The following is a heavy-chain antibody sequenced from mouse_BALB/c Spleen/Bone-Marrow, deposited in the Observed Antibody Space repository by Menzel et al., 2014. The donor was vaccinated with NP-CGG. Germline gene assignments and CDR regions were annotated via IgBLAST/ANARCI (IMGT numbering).Heavy chain of an antibody. Sequence: EVQLQQSGPSLVRPSQTLSLTCSVTGDSITSGYWNWIRKFPGNKLEYMGYISYSGSTYYNPSLKSRISITRDTSKNQYYLQLNSVTTEDTATYYCARGRAMGFAYWGQGTLVTVSA. CDR1: GDSITSGY. V-gene: IGHV3-8*02. J-gene: IGHJ3*01. CDR3: ARGRAMGFAY. D-gene: IGHD1-1*02. CDR2: ISYSGST.